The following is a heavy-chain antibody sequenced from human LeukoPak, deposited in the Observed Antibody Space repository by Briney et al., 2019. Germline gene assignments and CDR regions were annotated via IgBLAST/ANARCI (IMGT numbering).Heavy chain of an antibody. CDR1: GFTFSSYW. CDR3: ARVSGTKFDY. V-gene: IGHV3-74*01. J-gene: IGHJ4*02. Sequence: PGGSLRLSCAASGFTFSSYWIPWVRQAPGRGLVWVSRINSDESSTSYADSVKGRFTISRDNAKNTLYLQMNSLRAEDTAVYYCARVSGTKFDYWGQGTLVTVSS. CDR2: INSDESST. D-gene: IGHD1-1*01.